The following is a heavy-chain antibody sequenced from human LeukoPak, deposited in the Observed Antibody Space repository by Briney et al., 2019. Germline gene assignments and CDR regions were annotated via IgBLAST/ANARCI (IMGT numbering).Heavy chain of an antibody. J-gene: IGHJ5*02. Sequence: SETLSLTCTVSGGSISSSSYYWGWIRQPPGKGLEWIGSIYYSGSTYYNPSLKSRVTISVDTSKNQFSLKLSFVIAADTAVYYCAREIVVVPEDLNWFDPWGQGTLVTVSS. V-gene: IGHV4-39*07. CDR1: GGSISSSSYY. CDR3: AREIVVVPEDLNWFDP. CDR2: IYYSGST. D-gene: IGHD2-2*01.